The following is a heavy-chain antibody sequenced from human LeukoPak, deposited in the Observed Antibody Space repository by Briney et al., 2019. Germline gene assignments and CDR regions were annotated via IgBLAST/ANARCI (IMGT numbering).Heavy chain of an antibody. CDR1: GYTFTSYD. D-gene: IGHD5-24*01. J-gene: IGHJ4*02. CDR3: ARVKGRWLQLYGYYFDY. Sequence: ASVKVSCKASGYTFTSYDINWVRQATGHGLEWMGWMNPNSGNTGYAQKFHGRVTMTRNTSISTAYMELSSLRSEDTAVYYCARVKGRWLQLYGYYFDYWGQGTLVTVSS. CDR2: MNPNSGNT. V-gene: IGHV1-8*01.